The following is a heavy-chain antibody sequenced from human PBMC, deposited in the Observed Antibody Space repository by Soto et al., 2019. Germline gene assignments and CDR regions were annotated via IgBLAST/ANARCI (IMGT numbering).Heavy chain of an antibody. D-gene: IGHD4-17*01. Sequence: GGSLRLSCAASGFTFSSYAMSWVRQAPGKGLEWVSAISGSGGSTYYADSVKGRCTISRDNSKNTLYLQMNSLRAEDTAVYYCAKDRLNYGYVFDYWGQGTLVTVSS. CDR3: AKDRLNYGYVFDY. J-gene: IGHJ4*02. CDR1: GFTFSSYA. V-gene: IGHV3-23*01. CDR2: ISGSGGST.